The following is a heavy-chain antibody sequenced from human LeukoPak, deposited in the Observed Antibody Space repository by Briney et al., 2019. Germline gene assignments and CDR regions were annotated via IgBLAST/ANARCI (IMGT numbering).Heavy chain of an antibody. Sequence: SETLSLTCTVSGGSISSSSYYWGWIRQPPGKGLEWIGSIYYSGSTYYNPPLKSRVTISVDTSKNQFSLKLSSVTAADTGVYYCARLVIREVYFDYWGQGTLVTVSS. CDR1: GGSISSSSYY. J-gene: IGHJ4*02. V-gene: IGHV4-39*01. CDR3: ARLVIREVYFDY. CDR2: IYYSGST.